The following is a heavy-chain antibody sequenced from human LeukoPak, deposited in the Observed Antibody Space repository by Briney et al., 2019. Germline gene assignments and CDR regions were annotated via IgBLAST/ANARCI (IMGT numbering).Heavy chain of an antibody. Sequence: GGSLRLSCAASGFTFSDYYMSWIRQAPGKGLEWISYISTTSGFTKYADSVKGRFTTSRDNAKNTLYLQMNSLGVEDTAVYYCARDISRSPRDYWGQGTLVTVSS. D-gene: IGHD3-9*01. CDR3: ARDISRSPRDY. CDR1: GFTFSDYY. CDR2: ISTTSGFT. J-gene: IGHJ4*02. V-gene: IGHV3-11*06.